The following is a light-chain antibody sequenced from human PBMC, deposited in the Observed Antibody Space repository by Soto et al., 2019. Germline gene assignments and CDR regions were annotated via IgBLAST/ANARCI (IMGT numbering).Light chain of an antibody. CDR2: DVS. CDR1: SSDVGGYNY. V-gene: IGLV2-14*01. Sequence: QSALTEPASVSGSPGQPITISCTGTSSDVGGYNYVSWYQQHPGKAPKLMIYDVSNRPSGVSNRFSGSKSGNTASLTISGLQAEDEADYYCSSYTSSSLFLFGTGTKVTVL. CDR3: SSYTSSSLFL. J-gene: IGLJ1*01.